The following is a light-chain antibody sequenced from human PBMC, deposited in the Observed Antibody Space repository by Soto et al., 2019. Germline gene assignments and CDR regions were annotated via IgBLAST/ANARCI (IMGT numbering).Light chain of an antibody. Sequence: EVLLTQSPGTLSLSPGERVTLSCRASESVSTNLAWYQQKAGQAPRLLIYGASTRATGIPARFSGSGFGTEFTLTISSLQSEDFAVYYCQQYNNWPRTFGQGGKADIK. CDR2: GAS. CDR3: QQYNNWPRT. J-gene: IGKJ1*01. CDR1: ESVSTN. V-gene: IGKV3-15*01.